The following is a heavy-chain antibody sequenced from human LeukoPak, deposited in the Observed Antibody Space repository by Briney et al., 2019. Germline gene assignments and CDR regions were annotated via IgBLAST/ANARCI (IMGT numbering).Heavy chain of an antibody. CDR2: IYPGDSDT. Sequence: GESLKISCKGSGYTFTTYWIGSVRQMPGKGLEWMGIIYPGDSDTRYSPSFQGQVTISADKSISTAYLQWSSLKASDTAMYYCARAWSCSSGTCYAENWGQGTLVTVSS. D-gene: IGHD2-15*01. J-gene: IGHJ4*02. CDR1: GYTFTTYW. CDR3: ARAWSCSSGTCYAEN. V-gene: IGHV5-51*01.